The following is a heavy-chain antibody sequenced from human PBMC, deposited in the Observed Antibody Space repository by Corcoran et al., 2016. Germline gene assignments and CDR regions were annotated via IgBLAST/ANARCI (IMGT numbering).Heavy chain of an antibody. CDR1: GYTFTSYD. CDR3: AGSSIAALRGWFDP. J-gene: IGHJ5*02. CDR2: MNPNSGNT. D-gene: IGHD6-6*01. V-gene: IGHV1-8*01. Sequence: QVQLVQSGAEVKKPGASVKVSCKASGYTFTSYDINWVRQATGQGLEWMGWMNPNSGNTGYAQKFQGRVTMTRNTSISTAYMERGSLRSEDTAVYYCAGSSIAALRGWFDPWGQGTLVTVSS.